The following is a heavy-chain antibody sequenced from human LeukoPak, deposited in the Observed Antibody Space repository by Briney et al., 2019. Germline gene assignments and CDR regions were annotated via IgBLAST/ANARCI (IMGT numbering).Heavy chain of an antibody. CDR3: ARARSIVGATTGFGY. D-gene: IGHD1-26*01. V-gene: IGHV1-46*01. J-gene: IGHJ4*02. CDR2: INPSGGST. CDR1: GYTFTGYY. Sequence: ASVKVSCKASGYTFTGYYMHWVRQAPGQGLEWMGIINPSGGSTSYAQKFQGRVTMTRDMSTSTVYMELSSLRSEDTAVYYCARARSIVGATTGFGYWGQGTLVTVSS.